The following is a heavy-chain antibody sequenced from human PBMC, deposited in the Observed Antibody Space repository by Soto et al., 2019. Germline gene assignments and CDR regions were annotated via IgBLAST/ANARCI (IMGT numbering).Heavy chain of an antibody. Sequence: EVQLVESGGGLVQPGRSLRLSCAASGFTFDDYAMHWVRQAPGKGLEWVSGISWHSGSIGYAYSVKGRFTISRDNAKNSLYLQMNSLRAEDTALYYCAKGGGPFSSGWYNFDYWGQGTLVTVSS. CDR1: GFTFDDYA. D-gene: IGHD6-19*01. CDR3: AKGGGPFSSGWYNFDY. CDR2: ISWHSGSI. J-gene: IGHJ4*02. V-gene: IGHV3-9*01.